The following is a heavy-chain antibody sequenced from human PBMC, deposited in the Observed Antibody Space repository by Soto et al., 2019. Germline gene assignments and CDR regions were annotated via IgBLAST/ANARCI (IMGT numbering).Heavy chain of an antibody. CDR3: ARDLSRGYSYGLNWFDP. Sequence: GGSLRLSCAASGFTFSSYSMNWVRQAPGKGLEWVSSISSSSSYIYYADSVKGRFTISRDNAKNSLYLQMNSLRAEDTAVYYCARDLSRGYSYGLNWFDPWGQGTLVTVSS. CDR1: GFTFSSYS. V-gene: IGHV3-21*01. J-gene: IGHJ5*02. CDR2: ISSSSSYI. D-gene: IGHD5-18*01.